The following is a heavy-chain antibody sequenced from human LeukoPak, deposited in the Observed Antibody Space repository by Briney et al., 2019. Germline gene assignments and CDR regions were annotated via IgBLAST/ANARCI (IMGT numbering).Heavy chain of an antibody. CDR1: GGSISSSSYY. D-gene: IGHD5-12*01. CDR2: IYYSGST. Sequence: SETLSLTCTVSGGSISSSSYYWGWIRQPPGKGLEWIGTIYYSGSTDYNPSLKSRVTISVDTSKNQFSLKLSSVTAADTAVYYCGRLGSGSLSPIDYWGQGTLVTVSS. CDR3: GRLGSGSLSPIDY. V-gene: IGHV4-39*01. J-gene: IGHJ4*02.